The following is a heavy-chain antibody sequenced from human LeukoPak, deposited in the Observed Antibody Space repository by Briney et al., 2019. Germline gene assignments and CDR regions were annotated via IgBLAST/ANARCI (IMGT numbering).Heavy chain of an antibody. D-gene: IGHD6-13*01. J-gene: IGHJ6*02. V-gene: IGHV1-2*02. CDR1: GYTFTGYY. Sequence: ASVKVSCKASGYTFTGYYIHWVRQAPGQGLEWMGWITPHNGGTNYAQKFQGGVTMTRDTSTSTVYMELSSLRSEDTAVYYCARDRIAAGEDYYYGMDVWGQGTTVTVSS. CDR3: ARDRIAAGEDYYYGMDV. CDR2: ITPHNGGT.